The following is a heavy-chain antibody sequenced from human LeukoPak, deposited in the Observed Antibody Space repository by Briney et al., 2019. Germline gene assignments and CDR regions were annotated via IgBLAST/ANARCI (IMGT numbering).Heavy chain of an antibody. J-gene: IGHJ4*02. CDR1: GGSISTSSYY. V-gene: IGHV4-39*07. CDR2: IYYSGST. CDR3: ARVRKQWLASDTAFDY. D-gene: IGHD6-19*01. Sequence: SETLSLTCTVSGGSISTSSYYWGWIRQPPGKGLEWIGSIYYSGSTHYNPSLKSRVTISVDTSKNQFSLKLSSVTAADTAVYYCARVRKQWLASDTAFDYWGQGTLVTVSS.